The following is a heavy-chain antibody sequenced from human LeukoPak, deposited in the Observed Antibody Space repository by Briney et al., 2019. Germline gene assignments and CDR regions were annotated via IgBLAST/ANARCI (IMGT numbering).Heavy chain of an antibody. V-gene: IGHV5-51*01. Sequence: GESLKISCKGSGYGFTSYWIGWVRQMPGKGLEWMGIIYPGDSDTRYSPSFQGQVTISADKSISTAYLQWSSLKASDTAMYYCARRNTYYYDSSGYLYYFDYWGQGTLVTVSS. D-gene: IGHD3-22*01. CDR1: GYGFTSYW. CDR2: IYPGDSDT. J-gene: IGHJ4*02. CDR3: ARRNTYYYDSSGYLYYFDY.